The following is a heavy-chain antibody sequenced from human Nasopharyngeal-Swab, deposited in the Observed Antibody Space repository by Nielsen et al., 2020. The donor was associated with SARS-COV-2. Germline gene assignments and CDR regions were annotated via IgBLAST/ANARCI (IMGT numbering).Heavy chain of an antibody. J-gene: IGHJ2*01. CDR1: GFTLVDYY. CDR3: ARDVLGDDWYFDL. Sequence: GESLKISCAASGFTLVDYYMDWVRQAPGKGLEWLGHSRVKANSYTAEYAASVTGRFTFSREESKNLLYLQMNSLRAEDTAVYYCARDVLGDDWYFDLWGRGTLVTVSS. V-gene: IGHV3-72*01. CDR2: SRVKANSYTA. D-gene: IGHD2-21*02.